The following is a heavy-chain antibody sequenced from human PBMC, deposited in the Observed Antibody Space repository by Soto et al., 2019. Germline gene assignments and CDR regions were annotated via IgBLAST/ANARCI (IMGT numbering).Heavy chain of an antibody. CDR1: GFTFSTYG. J-gene: IGHJ5*02. CDR3: AKGEAFDP. V-gene: IGHV3-30*18. D-gene: IGHD3-16*01. Sequence: GGSLRLSCAASGFTFSTYGMHWVRQAPGKGLEWVAVISYDGSTTYYTDSVKGRFTISRDNSKNTLYLQMSSLRPEDTAVYYCAKGEAFDPWGQGTLVTVS. CDR2: ISYDGSTT.